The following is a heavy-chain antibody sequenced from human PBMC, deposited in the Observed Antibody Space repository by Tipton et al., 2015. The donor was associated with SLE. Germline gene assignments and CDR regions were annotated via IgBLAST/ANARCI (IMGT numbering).Heavy chain of an antibody. Sequence: TLSLTCTVSGGSISSGSYYWSWIRQPPGKGLEWIGYIYTSGSTNYNPSLKSRVTISVDTSKNQFSLKLSSVTAADTAVYYCAREPKLYYYDSSGYPRVAFDYWGQGTLVTVSS. CDR1: GGSISSGSYY. CDR2: IYTSGST. CDR3: AREPKLYYYDSSGYPRVAFDY. V-gene: IGHV4-61*09. D-gene: IGHD3-22*01. J-gene: IGHJ4*02.